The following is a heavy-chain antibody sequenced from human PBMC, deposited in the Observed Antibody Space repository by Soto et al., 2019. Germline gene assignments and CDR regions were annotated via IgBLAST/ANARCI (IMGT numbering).Heavy chain of an antibody. CDR1: GFTFSHYA. CDR2: MSYDGSNE. J-gene: IGHJ4*02. Sequence: QVQLVESGGGVVQPGRSLRLSCAASGFTFSHYAMHWVRQAPGKGLEWVALMSYDGSNEYYADSVKGRFTISRDNSKNTLYLQMNSLRAYDTAVYYCAKDGSHNFDYWGQGTLVTVSS. V-gene: IGHV3-30*18. D-gene: IGHD1-26*01. CDR3: AKDGSHNFDY.